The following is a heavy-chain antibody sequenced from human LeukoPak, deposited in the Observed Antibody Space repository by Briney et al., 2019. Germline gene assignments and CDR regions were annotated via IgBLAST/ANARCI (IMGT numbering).Heavy chain of an antibody. CDR2: IYTSGST. CDR3: ARHYYYYYMDV. J-gene: IGHJ6*03. Sequence: PSETLSLTCTVSGGSISSGSYYWSWIRQPAGKGLEWIGRIYTSGSTNYNPSLKSRVTISVDTSKNQFSLKLSSVTAADTAVYYCARHYYYYYMDVWGKGTTVTVSS. CDR1: GGSISSGSYY. V-gene: IGHV4-61*02.